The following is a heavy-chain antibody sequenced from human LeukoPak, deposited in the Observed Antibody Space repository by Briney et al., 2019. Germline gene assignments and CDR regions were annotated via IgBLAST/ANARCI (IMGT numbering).Heavy chain of an antibody. CDR2: INHRGST. V-gene: IGHV4-34*01. CDR1: GGSFSGYN. CDR3: ARGQGYGSGSYYYYYMDV. D-gene: IGHD3-10*01. J-gene: IGHJ6*03. Sequence: PSETLSLTCAVYGGSFSGYNWSWIRQPPGEGLEWIGEINHRGSTNYNPSLKSRVTISVDTSKNQFSLKLSSVTAADTAVYYCARGQGYGSGSYYYYYMDVWGKGTTVTVSS.